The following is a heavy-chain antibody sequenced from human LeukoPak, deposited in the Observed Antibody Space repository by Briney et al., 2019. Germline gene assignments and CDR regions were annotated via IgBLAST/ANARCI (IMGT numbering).Heavy chain of an antibody. CDR2: IYWNDDK. V-gene: IGHV2-5*01. CDR3: AHRLVLSNSFDY. D-gene: IGHD2-8*01. CDR1: GFSLSTSGVG. J-gene: IGHJ4*02. Sequence: ESGPTLVKPTQTLTLTCTFSGFSLSTSGVGVGWIRHPPVKALEWLALIYWNDDKRSSPSLKSRLTITKDTSKNQVVLTMTDLDPVDTATYYCAHRLVLSNSFDYWGQGTLVTVSS.